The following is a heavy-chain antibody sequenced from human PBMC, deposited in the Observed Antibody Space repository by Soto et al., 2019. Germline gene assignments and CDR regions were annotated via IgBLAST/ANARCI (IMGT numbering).Heavy chain of an antibody. CDR1: GYSFTSYW. J-gene: IGHJ6*02. CDR3: ARLSLGRRYYYGMDV. D-gene: IGHD3-16*01. Sequence: PGESLKISCKGSGYSFTSYWIGWVRQMPGKGLEWMGIIYPGDSDTRYSPSFQGQVTISADRSISTAYLQWSSLKASDTAMYYCARLSLGRRYYYGMDVWGQGTTVTVSS. CDR2: IYPGDSDT. V-gene: IGHV5-51*01.